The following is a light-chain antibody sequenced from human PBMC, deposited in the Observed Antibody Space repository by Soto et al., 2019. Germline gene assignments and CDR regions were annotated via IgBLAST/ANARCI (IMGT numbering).Light chain of an antibody. V-gene: IGLV2-14*03. CDR3: SSFRSSSTSYV. Sequence: QSALTQPASVSGSPGQSITISCTGTSSDIGDSNYVSWYQQHPGKAPKLVIYDVSNRPSGVSNRFSGSKSANTASLPISWLQDEDEADYYCSSFRSSSTSYVFGTGTKVTVL. J-gene: IGLJ1*01. CDR1: SSDIGDSNY. CDR2: DVS.